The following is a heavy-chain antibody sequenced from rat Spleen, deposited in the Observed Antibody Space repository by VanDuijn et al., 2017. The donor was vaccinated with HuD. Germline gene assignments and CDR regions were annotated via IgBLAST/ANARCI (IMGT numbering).Heavy chain of an antibody. CDR3: TSEVQYNWFAY. D-gene: IGHD1-5*01. Sequence: EVQLVESGGGLVQPGRSLKLSCAASGFTFSDYYMAWVRQAPTKGLEWVASISPSGAITDYPDSVRGRFTISRDNAKSTLYLQMDSLRSEDTATYYCTSEVQYNWFAYWGQGTLVTVSS. CDR1: GFTFSDYY. V-gene: IGHV5-25*01. CDR2: ISPSGAIT. J-gene: IGHJ3*01.